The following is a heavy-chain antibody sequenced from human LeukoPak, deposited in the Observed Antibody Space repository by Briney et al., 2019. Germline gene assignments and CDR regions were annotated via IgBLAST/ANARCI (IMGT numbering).Heavy chain of an antibody. Sequence: SGPTLVNPTQTLTLTCTFSGFSLDTDAVGVGWIRQPPGKALEWLALIYWDDDKHYSPSLKSRLTITKDTSKNQVVLTMTNMDPVDTATFYCAHTLGGYFFDYWGQGTLVTVSS. CDR1: GFSLDTDAVG. D-gene: IGHD3-3*01. V-gene: IGHV2-5*02. J-gene: IGHJ4*02. CDR2: IYWDDDK. CDR3: AHTLGGYFFDY.